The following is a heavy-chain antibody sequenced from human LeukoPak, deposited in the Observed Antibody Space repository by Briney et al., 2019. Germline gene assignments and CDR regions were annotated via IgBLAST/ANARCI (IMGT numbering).Heavy chain of an antibody. CDR2: INPNSGGT. V-gene: IGHV1-2*02. J-gene: IGHJ6*03. CDR1: GYTFTGYY. Sequence: ASVKVSCKASGYTFTGYYMHWVRQAPGQGLEWMGWINPNSGGTNYAQKFQGRVTMTRDTSISTAYMELSRLRSDDTAVYYCARDGKWFGELLSPFYYYYYMDVWGKGTTVTVSS. CDR3: ARDGKWFGELLSPFYYYYYMDV. D-gene: IGHD3-10*01.